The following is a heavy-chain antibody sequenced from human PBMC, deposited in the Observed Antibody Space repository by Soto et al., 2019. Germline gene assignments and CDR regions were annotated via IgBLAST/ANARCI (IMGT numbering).Heavy chain of an antibody. CDR1: GYTFTSYY. CDR2: INPSGGST. D-gene: IGHD6-13*01. J-gene: IGHJ6*02. V-gene: IGHV1-46*01. CDR3: ARGQELAGSSFGMDV. Sequence: ASVKVSCKASGYTFTSYYMHWVRQAPGQGLEWMGIINPSGGSTSYAQKFQGRVTMTRDTSTSTVYMELSSLRSEDTAVYYCARGQELAGSSFGMDVWGQGTTVTVSS.